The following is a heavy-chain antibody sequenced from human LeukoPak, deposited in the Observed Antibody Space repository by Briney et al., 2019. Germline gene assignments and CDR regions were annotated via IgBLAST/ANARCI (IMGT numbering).Heavy chain of an antibody. D-gene: IGHD2-2*02. V-gene: IGHV3-21*01. CDR3: ARDTHCSSTSCYNAFDI. Sequence: PGGSLRLSCAASGLTFSSYSMNWVRQAPGKGLEWVSSISSSSTYIYYADSLKGRFTISRDNAKNSLSLQMNSLRAEDTAVYYCARDTHCSSTSCYNAFDIWGQGAMVTVSS. CDR2: ISSSSTYI. CDR1: GLTFSSYS. J-gene: IGHJ3*02.